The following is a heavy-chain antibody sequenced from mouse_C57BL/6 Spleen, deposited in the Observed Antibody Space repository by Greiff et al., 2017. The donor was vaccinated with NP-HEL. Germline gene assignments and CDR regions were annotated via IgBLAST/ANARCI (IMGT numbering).Heavy chain of an antibody. CDR1: GYTFTSYW. CDR3: NTVAPHYAMDY. J-gene: IGHJ4*01. V-gene: IGHV1-5*01. CDR2: IYPGNSDT. Sequence: VQLQQSGTVLARPGASVKMSCKPSGYTFTSYWMHWVKQRPGQGLEWIGAIYPGNSDTSYNQKFKGKAKLTAVTSASTAYMELSSLTNEDSAVYYCNTVAPHYAMDYWGQGTSVTVSS. D-gene: IGHD1-1*01.